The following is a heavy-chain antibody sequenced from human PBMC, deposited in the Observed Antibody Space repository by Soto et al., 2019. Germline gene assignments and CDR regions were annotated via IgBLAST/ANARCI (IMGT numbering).Heavy chain of an antibody. CDR1: GGSISNYH. J-gene: IGHJ4*02. Sequence: LSLTCNVSGGSISNYHWSWIRQPPGKGLEWIGYINNSGSTNYNPSLKSRVTISVDTSNNQISLKVTSVTAADTAVYYCARHPGYYDILTGYKTYFYDSWVQGTSVTVSS. D-gene: IGHD3-9*01. CDR2: INNSGST. CDR3: ARHPGYYDILTGYKTYFYDS. V-gene: IGHV4-59*08.